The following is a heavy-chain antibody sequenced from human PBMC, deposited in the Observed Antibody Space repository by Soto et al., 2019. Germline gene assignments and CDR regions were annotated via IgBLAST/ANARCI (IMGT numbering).Heavy chain of an antibody. Sequence: SQTTCLTSTVAGCSIGGSFCCWDWVRPSPGKGLDWIGSISYDGHTYSNPSLTSRVTFSADTSRNQFSLRLGSVTAADTAVYFCAGGALYYYSCMDVWGKGTTVTVSS. CDR3: AGGALYYYSCMDV. CDR2: ISYDGHT. CDR1: GCSIGGSFCC. V-gene: IGHV4-39*05. J-gene: IGHJ6*03. D-gene: IGHD2-8*01.